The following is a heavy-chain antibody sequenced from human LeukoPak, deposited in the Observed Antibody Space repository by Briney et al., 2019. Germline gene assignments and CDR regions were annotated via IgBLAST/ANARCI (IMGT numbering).Heavy chain of an antibody. J-gene: IGHJ5*02. CDR2: VYHSGIT. CDR3: ARALRQQLVTGWFDP. D-gene: IGHD6-13*01. Sequence: SETLSLTCNVSGGSISPYYWSWIRQPPGKGLEWIGYVYHSGITNYNPSLKSRVTISVDTSKNQFSLRLTSLTAADTAVYYCARALRQQLVTGWFDPWGQGTLVTVSS. V-gene: IGHV4-59*01. CDR1: GGSISPYY.